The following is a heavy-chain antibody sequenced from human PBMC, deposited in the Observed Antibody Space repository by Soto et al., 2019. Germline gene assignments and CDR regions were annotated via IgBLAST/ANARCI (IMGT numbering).Heavy chain of an antibody. J-gene: IGHJ6*02. D-gene: IGHD1-26*01. CDR1: GYTFTSYY. Sequence: ASVKVSCKXSGYTFTSYYMHWVRQAPGQGLEWMGIINPSGGSTSYAQKFQGRVTMTRDTSTSTVYMELSSLRSEDTAVYYCARDLVVGATDYYYGMDVWGQGTTVTVSS. CDR2: INPSGGST. CDR3: ARDLVVGATDYYYGMDV. V-gene: IGHV1-46*01.